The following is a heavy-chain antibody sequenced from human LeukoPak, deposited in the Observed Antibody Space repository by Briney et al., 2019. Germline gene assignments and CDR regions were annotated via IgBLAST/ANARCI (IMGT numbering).Heavy chain of an antibody. J-gene: IGHJ6*03. CDR2: IYYSGST. CDR1: GGSISSYY. V-gene: IGHV4-59*01. CDR3: ARVMSLGYYYYYMDV. Sequence: SETLSLTCTVSGGSISSYYWSWIRQPPGKGLEWIGYIYYSGSTNYNPSLKSRVTISVDTSKNQFSLKLSSVTAADTAVYYCARVMSLGYYYYYMDVWGEGTTVTISS. D-gene: IGHD3-10*02.